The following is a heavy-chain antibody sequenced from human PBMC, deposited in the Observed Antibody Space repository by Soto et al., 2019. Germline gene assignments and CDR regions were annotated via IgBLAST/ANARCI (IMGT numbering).Heavy chain of an antibody. D-gene: IGHD3-3*01. CDR2: ISGSADGT. Sequence: EVKLWECGGGLAQPGRSLRLSCVGSGFTFDSYAISWVRQAPGERLQWIAAISGSADGTDYAHSVRGRFTISRDNAKKTVHLQMDSLRVEDTAVYFCAKDTVGGYSFWSGYYSDGLDVWGQGTLVSVS. CDR1: GFTFDSYA. V-gene: IGHV3-23*01. J-gene: IGHJ3*01. CDR3: AKDTVGGYSFWSGYYSDGLDV.